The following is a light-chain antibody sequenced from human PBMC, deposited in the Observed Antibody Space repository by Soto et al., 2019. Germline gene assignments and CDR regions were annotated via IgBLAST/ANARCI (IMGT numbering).Light chain of an antibody. CDR3: QSYDSNNYVV. CDR1: SGSIASNY. CDR2: GGD. Sequence: NFMLTQPHSVSESPGKTVTLSCTHTSGSIASNYVQWYQQRPGSAPTTVIFGGDQRPSGVSDRFSASIDSSSNSASLTIAGLQTEDEADYYCQSYDSNNYVVFGGGTKVTVL. V-gene: IGLV6-57*04. J-gene: IGLJ2*01.